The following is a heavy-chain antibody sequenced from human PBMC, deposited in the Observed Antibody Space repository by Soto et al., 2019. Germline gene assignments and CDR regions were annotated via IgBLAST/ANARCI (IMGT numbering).Heavy chain of an antibody. V-gene: IGHV4-59*08. CDR3: ARQGTVVPAAVDY. CDR1: GGSISSYY. J-gene: IGHJ4*02. Sequence: SETLSLTCTVSGGSISSYYWSWIRQPPGKGLEWIGYIYYSGSTNYNPSLKSRVTISVDTSKNQFSLKLSSVTAADTAVYYCARQGTVVPAAVDYWGQGTLVTVSS. D-gene: IGHD2-2*01. CDR2: IYYSGST.